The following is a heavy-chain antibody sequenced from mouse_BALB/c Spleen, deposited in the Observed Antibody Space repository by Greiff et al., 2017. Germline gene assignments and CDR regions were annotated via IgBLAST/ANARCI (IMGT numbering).Heavy chain of an antibody. V-gene: IGHV2-6-4*01. CDR3: ARKYPYYDYAWYFDV. D-gene: IGHD2-4*01. CDR1: GFSLSRYS. Sequence: VQVVESGPGLVAPSQSLSITCTVSGFSLSRYSVHWVRQPPGKGLEWLGMIWGGGSTDYNSAIKSRLSISKDKSKSQVFLKMNSLQTDDTAMYYCARKYPYYDYAWYFDVWGAGTTVTVSS. J-gene: IGHJ1*01. CDR2: IWGGGST.